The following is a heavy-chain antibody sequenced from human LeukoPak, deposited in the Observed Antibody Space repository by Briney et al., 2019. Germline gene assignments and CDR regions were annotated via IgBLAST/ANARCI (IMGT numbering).Heavy chain of an antibody. CDR1: GYSISSGYY. CDR3: ARVPDCSSTSCYDY. J-gene: IGHJ4*02. CDR2: IYHSGST. Sequence: PSETLSLTCTVSGYSISSGYYWGWIRQPPGKGLEWIGSIYHSGSTYYNPSLKSRVTISVDTSKNQFSLKLSSVTAADTAVYYCARVPDCSSTSCYDYWGQGTLVTVSS. V-gene: IGHV4-38-2*02. D-gene: IGHD2-2*01.